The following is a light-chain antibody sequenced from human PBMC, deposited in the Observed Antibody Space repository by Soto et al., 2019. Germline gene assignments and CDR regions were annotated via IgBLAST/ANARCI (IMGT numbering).Light chain of an antibody. CDR1: QSVSSY. V-gene: IGKV3-11*01. CDR3: QQRWDWPLT. J-gene: IGKJ4*01. CDR2: DAS. Sequence: EIVLTQSPDTLSLSPGERATLSCRASQSVSSYLAWYQQKPGQAPRLLIYDASNRAAGIPARFSGSETGTDFTLTINNLEPEDSAVYYCQQRWDWPLTFGGGTKVDIK.